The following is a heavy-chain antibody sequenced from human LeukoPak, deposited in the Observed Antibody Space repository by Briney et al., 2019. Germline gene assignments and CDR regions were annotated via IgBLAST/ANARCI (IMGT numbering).Heavy chain of an antibody. V-gene: IGHV3-30*02. J-gene: IGHJ4*02. CDR1: GFTFSSYG. CDR2: IRYDGSNK. D-gene: IGHD6-13*01. CDR3: AKYSRIAAAGGLTLDY. Sequence: PGGSLRLSCAASGFTFSSYGMHWVRQAPGKGLEWVAFIRYDGSNKYYADSVKGRFTISRDNSKNKLYLQMNSLRAEDTAVYYSAKYSRIAAAGGLTLDYWGQGTLVTVSS.